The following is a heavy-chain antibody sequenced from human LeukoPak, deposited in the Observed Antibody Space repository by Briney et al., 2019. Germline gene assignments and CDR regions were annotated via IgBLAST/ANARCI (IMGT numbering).Heavy chain of an antibody. CDR3: VKDSPPRYSGSPPAD. Sequence: GGSLRLSCAASGFTFSSYWMSWVRQAPGKGLEWVANINKDGGEKYYVDSVKGRFTISRDNAKNSLYLQMNSLRADDTALYYCVKDSPPRYSGSPPADWGQGTLVTVSS. V-gene: IGHV3-7*03. CDR1: GFTFSSYW. CDR2: INKDGGEK. J-gene: IGHJ1*01. D-gene: IGHD1-26*01.